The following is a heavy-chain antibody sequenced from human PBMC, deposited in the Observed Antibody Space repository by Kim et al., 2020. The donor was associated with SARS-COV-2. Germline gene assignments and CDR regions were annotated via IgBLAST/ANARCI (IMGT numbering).Heavy chain of an antibody. CDR3: ARDGSGGYDYVRPTSGMDV. CDR2: IIPILGIA. CDR1: GGTFSSYT. J-gene: IGHJ6*02. D-gene: IGHD5-12*01. V-gene: IGHV1-69*04. Sequence: SVKVSCKASGGTFSSYTISWVRQAPGQGLEWMGRIIPILGIANYAQKFQGRVTITADKSTSTAYMELSSLRSEDTAVYYCARDGSGGYDYVRPTSGMDVWGQGTTVTVSS.